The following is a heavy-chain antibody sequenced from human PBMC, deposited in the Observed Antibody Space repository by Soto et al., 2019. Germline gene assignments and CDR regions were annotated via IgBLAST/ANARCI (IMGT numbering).Heavy chain of an antibody. Sequence: QVHLVESGGGVVQPGRSLRLTCAASGFTLSSYSMHWVRQAPGKGLEWVAVISYDGSDKYYADSVKGRFTISRDNSKNTLYLQMNSLRAEDTAVYYCAREAGVYGSGSYGMDVWGQGTTVTVSS. CDR3: AREAGVYGSGSYGMDV. J-gene: IGHJ6*02. D-gene: IGHD3-10*01. CDR2: ISYDGSDK. V-gene: IGHV3-30-3*01. CDR1: GFTLSSYS.